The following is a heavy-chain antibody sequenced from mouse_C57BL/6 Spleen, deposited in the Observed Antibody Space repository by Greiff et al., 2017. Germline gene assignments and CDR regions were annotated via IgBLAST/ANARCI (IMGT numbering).Heavy chain of an antibody. J-gene: IGHJ2*01. D-gene: IGHD1-1*01. Sequence: QVQLQQSGPELVKPGASVKISCKASGYAFSSSWMNWVKQRPGKGLEWIGLIYPGDGATNYNGQVKGKSTLTADKPSSTAYRQLSGLTSDDSAVYFCARGGLRFDYWGQGTTLTVSS. CDR3: ARGGLRFDY. V-gene: IGHV1-82*01. CDR2: IYPGDGAT. CDR1: GYAFSSSW.